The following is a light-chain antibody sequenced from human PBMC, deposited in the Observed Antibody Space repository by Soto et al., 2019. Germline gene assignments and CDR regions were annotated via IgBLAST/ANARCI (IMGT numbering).Light chain of an antibody. J-gene: IGKJ4*01. CDR1: QSVSSGY. Sequence: EIVLTQAPATLSLSPGERATLSCGASQSVSSGYLAWYQQKPGQAPRPLIYGASSRATGIPDRFSGSGSGTDFTLTISRLETEDFAVYYCQHYGSSPLTFGGGTKVDIK. V-gene: IGKV3-20*01. CDR2: GAS. CDR3: QHYGSSPLT.